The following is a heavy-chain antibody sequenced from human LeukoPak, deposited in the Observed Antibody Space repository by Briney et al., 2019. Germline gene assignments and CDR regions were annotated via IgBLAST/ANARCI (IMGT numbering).Heavy chain of an antibody. V-gene: IGHV4-30-4*08. CDR3: ARAKSNFWSGYSYYYYMDV. CDR1: GGSTISGDYY. D-gene: IGHD3-3*01. J-gene: IGHJ6*03. CDR2: VYYSGST. Sequence: PSQTLSLTCAVSGGSTISGDYYWSWIRQPPGKGLGWIGYVYYSGSTYYNPSLKSRVTISVDTSKNQFSLKLSSVTAADTAVYYCARAKSNFWSGYSYYYYMDVWGKGTTVTVSS.